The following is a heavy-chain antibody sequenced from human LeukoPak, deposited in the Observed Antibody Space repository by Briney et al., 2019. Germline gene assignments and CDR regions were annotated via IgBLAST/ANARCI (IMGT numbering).Heavy chain of an antibody. Sequence: ASVKVSCKASGYTFTGYYMHWVRQAPGQGLEWMGWINPNSGGTNYAQKFQGRVTMTTDTSTSTAYMELRSLRSDDTAVYYCARDPMSGSFFDYWGQGTLVTVSS. V-gene: IGHV1-2*02. J-gene: IGHJ4*02. D-gene: IGHD1-26*01. CDR1: GYTFTGYY. CDR2: INPNSGGT. CDR3: ARDPMSGSFFDY.